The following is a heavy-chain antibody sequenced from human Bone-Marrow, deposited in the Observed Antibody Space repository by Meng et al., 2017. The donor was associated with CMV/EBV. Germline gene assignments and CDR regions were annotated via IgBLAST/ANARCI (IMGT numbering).Heavy chain of an antibody. D-gene: IGHD2-2*01. Sequence: ASVKVSCKASGYTFTSYDINWVRQATGQGLEWMGWMNPNSGNTGYAQKFQGRVTMTRNTSISTAYMELSSLRSEDTAVYYCARGGSYQLLSYYYYCMDVWGQGTTVTVSS. CDR2: MNPNSGNT. CDR3: ARGGSYQLLSYYYYCMDV. J-gene: IGHJ6*02. CDR1: GYTFTSYD. V-gene: IGHV1-8*01.